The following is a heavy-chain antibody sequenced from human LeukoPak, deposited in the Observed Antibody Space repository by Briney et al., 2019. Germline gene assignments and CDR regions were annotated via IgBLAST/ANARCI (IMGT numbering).Heavy chain of an antibody. J-gene: IGHJ6*03. CDR3: APQVPHGWDPRLYYYYLDV. D-gene: IGHD2-2*01. CDR1: GFTFSSYG. V-gene: IGHV3-30*02. Sequence: GGSLRLSCAASGFTFSSYGMHWVRQAPGKGLEWVAFIWYNGSNKYYADSVKGRFTISRDNSKNTLYLQMNSLRDEDTAVYSCAPQVPHGWDPRLYYYYLDVWGKGTTVTISS. CDR2: IWYNGSNK.